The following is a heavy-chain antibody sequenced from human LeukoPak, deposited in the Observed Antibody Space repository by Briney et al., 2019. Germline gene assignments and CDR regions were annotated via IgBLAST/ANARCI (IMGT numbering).Heavy chain of an antibody. CDR2: VYYSGST. CDR3: ARGVTGTTFDYYYYGMDV. J-gene: IGHJ6*02. D-gene: IGHD1-20*01. V-gene: IGHV4-59*01. Sequence: SETLSLTCTVSGGSISSYYWSWIRQPPGKGLEWIGYVYYSGSTNYNPSLKSRVTISADTSKNQFSLKLSSVTAADTAVYYCARGVTGTTFDYYYYGMDVWGQGTTVAVSS. CDR1: GGSISSYY.